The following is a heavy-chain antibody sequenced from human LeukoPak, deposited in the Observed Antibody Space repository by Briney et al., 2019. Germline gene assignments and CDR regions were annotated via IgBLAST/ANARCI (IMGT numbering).Heavy chain of an antibody. V-gene: IGHV4-39*07. CDR1: GGSMSSSNYY. CDR3: ARASFLTHYYYMDV. J-gene: IGHJ6*03. Sequence: SETLSLTCTVSGGSMSSSNYYWGWIRQPPGKGLEWMGSIYYSGGTYYNPSLKSRVTISVDTSKNQFSLNLSSVTAADTAVYYCARASFLTHYYYMDVWGKGTTVTVSS. CDR2: IYYSGGT. D-gene: IGHD3-9*01.